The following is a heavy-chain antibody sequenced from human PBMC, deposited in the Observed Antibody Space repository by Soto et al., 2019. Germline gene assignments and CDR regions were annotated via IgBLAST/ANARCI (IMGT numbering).Heavy chain of an antibody. V-gene: IGHV3-23*01. D-gene: IGHD2-21*02. CDR2: ISVSGGST. CDR3: AKGGNSDWFDP. CDR1: GFTFSSYA. Sequence: GGSLSLACAASGFTFSSYAMSWVRQAPGKGLEWVSAISVSGGSTYYADSVKGRFTISRDNSKNTLYLQMNSLRAEDTAVYYCAKGGNSDWFDPWGQGTLVTVSS. J-gene: IGHJ5*02.